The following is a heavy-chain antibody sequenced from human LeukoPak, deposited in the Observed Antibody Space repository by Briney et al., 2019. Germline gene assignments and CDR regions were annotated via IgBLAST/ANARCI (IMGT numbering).Heavy chain of an antibody. CDR2: IRYDGSTK. J-gene: IGHJ4*02. V-gene: IGHV3-33*01. Sequence: GRSLRLSCAASGFTFSTSGMHWVRQAPSEGLEWVAVIRYDGSTKYSADSVKGRFTISRDNSKSTLYLQINSLRAEDTAVYYCARQDATTTPGGYFDYWGQGTLVTVSS. D-gene: IGHD4-17*01. CDR1: GFTFSTSG. CDR3: ARQDATTTPGGYFDY.